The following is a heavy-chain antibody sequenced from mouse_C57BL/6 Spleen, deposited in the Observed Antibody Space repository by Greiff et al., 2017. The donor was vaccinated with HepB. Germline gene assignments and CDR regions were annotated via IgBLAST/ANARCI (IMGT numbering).Heavy chain of an antibody. CDR2: ISSGGDYI. J-gene: IGHJ4*01. CDR3: TSEHYGSSWGAMDY. Sequence: DVMLVESGEGLVKPGGSLKLSCAASGFTFSSYAMSWVRQTPEKRLEWVAYISSGGDYIYYADTVKGRFTISRDNARNTRYLQMSSLKSEDTAMYYCTSEHYGSSWGAMDYWGQGTSVTVSS. CDR1: GFTFSSYA. D-gene: IGHD1-1*01. V-gene: IGHV5-9-1*02.